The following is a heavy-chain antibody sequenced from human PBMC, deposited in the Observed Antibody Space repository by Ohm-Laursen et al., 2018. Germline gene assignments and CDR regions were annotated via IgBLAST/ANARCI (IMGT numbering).Heavy chain of an antibody. CDR2: INPSGGST. V-gene: IGHV1-46*01. J-gene: IGHJ3*02. Sequence: ASVKVSCKASGYTFTSYYMHWVRQAPGQGLEWMGIINPSGGSTSYAQKFQGRVTMTRDTSTSTVYMELSSLRSEDTAVYYCAREVSLKYYDFWSGPTLGTHDAFDIWGQGTMVTVSS. CDR3: AREVSLKYYDFWSGPTLGTHDAFDI. D-gene: IGHD3-3*01. CDR1: GYTFTSYY.